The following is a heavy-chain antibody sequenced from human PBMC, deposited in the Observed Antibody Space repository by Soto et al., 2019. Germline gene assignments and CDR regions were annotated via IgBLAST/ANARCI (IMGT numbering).Heavy chain of an antibody. CDR1: GGSISSYY. J-gene: IGHJ1*01. CDR3: ARGPYGSEYFQH. V-gene: IGHV4-59*01. Sequence: SETLSLTCTVSGGSISSYYWSWIRQPPGKGLEWIGYIYYSGTTNYFPSLKSRVTISVDTSKNQFSLKLSSVTAADTAVYYCARGPYGSEYFQHWGQGTLVTVS. CDR2: IYYSGTT. D-gene: IGHD1-26*01.